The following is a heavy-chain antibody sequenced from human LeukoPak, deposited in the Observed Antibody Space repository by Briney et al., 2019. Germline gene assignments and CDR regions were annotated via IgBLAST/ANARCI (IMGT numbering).Heavy chain of an antibody. CDR2: IKGTTADGTT. CDR3: AKDSKSSGWYLGAYCFDY. D-gene: IGHD6-13*01. CDR1: GIPFIDAW. J-gene: IGHJ4*02. Sequence: GGSLRLSCELSGIPFIDAWMSWVRQAPGKGLEWVGRIKGTTADGTTAYAAPVKGRFLITRDDSQRMVYLQMDSLRPEDTAVYYCAKDSKSSGWYLGAYCFDYWGQGTLVTVSS. V-gene: IGHV3-15*01.